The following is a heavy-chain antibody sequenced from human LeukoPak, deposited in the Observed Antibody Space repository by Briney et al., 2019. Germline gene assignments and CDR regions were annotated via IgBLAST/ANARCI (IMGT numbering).Heavy chain of an antibody. D-gene: IGHD6-6*01. J-gene: IGHJ4*02. CDR3: ASHEYSSSSAYFDY. CDR2: ISSSSSYI. Sequence: GVSLRLFCAASGFTFSRYSMNWVRQAPGQVLERVSSISSSSSYIYYADSVKGRFTISRDNAKNSLYLQMNSLRAEDTAVYYCASHEYSSSSAYFDYWGQGTLVTVSS. V-gene: IGHV3-21*01. CDR1: GFTFSRYS.